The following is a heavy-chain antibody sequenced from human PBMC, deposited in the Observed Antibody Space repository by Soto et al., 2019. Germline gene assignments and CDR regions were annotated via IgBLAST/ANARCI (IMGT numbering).Heavy chain of an antibody. J-gene: IGHJ4*02. V-gene: IGHV4-4*02. D-gene: IGHD6-19*01. CDR3: ARVAVAGTYFDY. Sequence: PSETLSLTCAVSGGSISSSNWWSWVRQPPGKGLEWIGEMYHSGSINYNPSLKSRVTISVDKSKNQFSLRLSSVTAADTAVYYCARVAVAGTYFDYWGQGTLVTVSS. CDR1: GGSISSSNW. CDR2: MYHSGSI.